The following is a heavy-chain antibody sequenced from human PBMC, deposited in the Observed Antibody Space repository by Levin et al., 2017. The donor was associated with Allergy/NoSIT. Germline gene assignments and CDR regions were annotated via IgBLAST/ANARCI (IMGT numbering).Heavy chain of an antibody. Sequence: GGSLRLSCSASGFTFSSYAMHWVRQAPGKGLEYVSAISSNGGSTYYADSVKGRFTISRDNSKNTLYLQMSSLRAEDTAVYYCVKPIYSGYENFDYWGQGTLVTVSS. J-gene: IGHJ4*02. CDR1: GFTFSSYA. V-gene: IGHV3-64D*06. CDR2: ISSNGGST. CDR3: VKPIYSGYENFDY. D-gene: IGHD5-12*01.